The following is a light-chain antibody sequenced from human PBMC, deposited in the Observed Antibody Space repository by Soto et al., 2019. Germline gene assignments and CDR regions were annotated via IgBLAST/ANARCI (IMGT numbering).Light chain of an antibody. Sequence: DIQMTQSPSTLSASVGDRVTITCRASQDIITWLAWYQQKPGKAPNLLIYTASNSQSGVPSRFSGSGSGTDFTLTISSLQPEDFATYYCQQSYSTLITFGQGTRLEIK. CDR3: QQSYSTLIT. CDR2: TAS. CDR1: QDIITW. J-gene: IGKJ5*01. V-gene: IGKV1-39*01.